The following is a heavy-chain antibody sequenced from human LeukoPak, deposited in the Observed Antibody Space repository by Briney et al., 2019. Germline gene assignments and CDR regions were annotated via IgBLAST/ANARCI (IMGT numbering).Heavy chain of an antibody. D-gene: IGHD3-3*01. V-gene: IGHV4-61*02. J-gene: IGHJ5*02. CDR3: TRAAKMRFLEWFPFDP. Sequence: SQTLSLTCTVSGGSISSGSYYWTWIRQPAGKGLEWIGRIHTSGSTGYSPSLKSRVTISLDTSKNQFSLGLSSVTAADTAVYYCTRAAKMRFLEWFPFDPWGQGTPVTVSS. CDR1: GGSISSGSYY. CDR2: IHTSGST.